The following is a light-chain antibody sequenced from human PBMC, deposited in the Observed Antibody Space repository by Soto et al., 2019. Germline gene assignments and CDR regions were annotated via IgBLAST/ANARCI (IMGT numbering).Light chain of an antibody. V-gene: IGKV1-5*03. CDR3: QQFNNYPWT. J-gene: IGKJ1*01. CDR1: QSISSW. CDR2: KAS. Sequence: DIQMTQSPSTLSASVGDRVTITCRASQSISSWLAWYQQKPGKAPKLLIYKASSLESGVPSRFSGSGSGTDFTLTISSLQPDDFATYYCQQFNNYPWTFGQGTRVEIK.